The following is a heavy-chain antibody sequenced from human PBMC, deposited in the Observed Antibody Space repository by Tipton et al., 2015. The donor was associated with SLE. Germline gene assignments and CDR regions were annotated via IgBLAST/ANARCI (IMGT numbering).Heavy chain of an antibody. Sequence: SLRLSCEASGFSFSTYWMHWVRQAPGKGLVWVSRFKNDGSFTSYADFVKGRFTISRDNAKNTLYLQMNNLRGEDTAVYYCAREVLYGTSWGYFDYWGQGTLVTVSS. J-gene: IGHJ4*02. V-gene: IGHV3-74*01. CDR1: GFSFSTYW. CDR3: AREVLYGTSWGYFDY. D-gene: IGHD6-13*01. CDR2: FKNDGSFT.